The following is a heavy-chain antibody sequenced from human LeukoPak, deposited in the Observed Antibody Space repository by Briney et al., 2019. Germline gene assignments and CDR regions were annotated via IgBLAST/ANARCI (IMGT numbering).Heavy chain of an antibody. CDR3: ARTTYYYVWGSYRDTGFDY. CDR2: IYSGGST. V-gene: IGHV3-53*01. Sequence: GGSLRLSCAASGFTVSSNYMSWVRQAPGKGLEWVSVIYSGGSTYYADSVKGRFTISRDNSKNTLHLQMNSLRSEDTGVYYCARTTYYYVWGSYRDTGFDYWGQGTLVTVSS. D-gene: IGHD3-16*02. J-gene: IGHJ4*02. CDR1: GFTVSSNY.